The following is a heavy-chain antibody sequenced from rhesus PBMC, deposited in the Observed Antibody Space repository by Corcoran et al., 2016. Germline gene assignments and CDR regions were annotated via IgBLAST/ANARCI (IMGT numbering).Heavy chain of an antibody. J-gene: IGHJ4*01. CDR3: TRPNWNDDLDY. CDR1: GFTFSDDY. CDR2: SNPNGGTK. V-gene: IGHV3-10*01. D-gene: IGHD1-7*02. Sequence: EVQLVESGGGLVQPGGSLRLSCAASGFTFSDDYMAWVRQAPGKGLDWVGQSNPNGGTKFLMDSVKCRFTISRDNAKNMLYLQINSLKIEDTAVYYCTRPNWNDDLDYWGQGVLVTVSS.